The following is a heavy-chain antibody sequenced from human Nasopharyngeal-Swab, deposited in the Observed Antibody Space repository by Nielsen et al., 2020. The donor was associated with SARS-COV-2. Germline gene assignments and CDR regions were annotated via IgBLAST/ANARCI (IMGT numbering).Heavy chain of an antibody. V-gene: IGHV3-33*01. CDR2: IWYDGSNK. D-gene: IGHD5-18*01. CDR3: ARGRTSGYSYGFYFDY. Sequence: GESLKISCAASGFTFSSYGMHWVRQAPGKRLEWVAVIWYDGSNKYYADSVKGRFTISRDNSKNTLYLQMNSLRAEDTAVYYCARGRTSGYSYGFYFDYWGQGTLVTVSS. CDR1: GFTFSSYG. J-gene: IGHJ4*02.